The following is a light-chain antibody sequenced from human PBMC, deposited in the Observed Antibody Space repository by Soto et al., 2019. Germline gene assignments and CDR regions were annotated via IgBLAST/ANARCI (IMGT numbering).Light chain of an antibody. Sequence: EIVLTQSPGTLSLSPGERATFSCRASQSVSSNYLAWYQQKPGQAPRLLIYGASSRATGIPDRFSGSGSGTDFTLTISRLEPEDFAVYYCQQYGSSPAIFGGGTKVDI. J-gene: IGKJ4*01. CDR1: QSVSSNY. CDR3: QQYGSSPAI. V-gene: IGKV3-20*01. CDR2: GAS.